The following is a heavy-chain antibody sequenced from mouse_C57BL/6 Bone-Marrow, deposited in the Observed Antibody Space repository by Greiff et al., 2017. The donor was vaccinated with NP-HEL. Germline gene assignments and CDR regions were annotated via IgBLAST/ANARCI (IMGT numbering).Heavy chain of an antibody. V-gene: IGHV5-9-1*02. J-gene: IGHJ2*01. CDR1: GFTFSSYA. CDR3: TRDGDLDY. CDR2: ISSGGDYI. D-gene: IGHD3-3*01. Sequence: EVQLVESGAGLVKPGGSLKLSCAASGFTFSSYAMSWVRQTPEKRLEWVAYISSGGDYIYYADTLKGRFTISRDTARNTLYLQMCSLKSEDTAMYYCTRDGDLDYWGQGTTLTVSS.